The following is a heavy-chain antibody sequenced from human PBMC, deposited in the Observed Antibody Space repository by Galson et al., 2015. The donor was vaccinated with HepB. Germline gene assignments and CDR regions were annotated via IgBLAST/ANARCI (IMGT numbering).Heavy chain of an antibody. CDR1: GGSISSGGYY. CDR3: ARGKGEDTVTSWFDP. J-gene: IGHJ5*02. CDR2: IYYSGST. V-gene: IGHV4-31*03. D-gene: IGHD4-17*01. Sequence: TLSLTCTVSGGSISSGGYYWSWIRQHPGKGLEWIGYIYYSGSTYYNPSLKSRVTISVDTSKNQFSLKLSSVTAADTAVYYCARGKGEDTVTSWFDPWGQGTLVTVSS.